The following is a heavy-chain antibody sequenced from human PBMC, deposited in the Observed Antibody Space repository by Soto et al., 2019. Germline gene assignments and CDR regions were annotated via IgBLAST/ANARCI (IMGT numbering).Heavy chain of an antibody. D-gene: IGHD6-13*01. CDR2: IYYSGST. CDR3: AREYSSSWDAFDI. J-gene: IGHJ3*02. Sequence: SETLSLTCTVSGGSISSGDYYWSWIRQPPGKGLEWIGYIYYSGSTYYNPSLKSRVTISVDTSKNQFSLKLSSVTAADTAVYYCAREYSSSWDAFDIWGQGTMVTVSS. CDR1: GGSISSGDYY. V-gene: IGHV4-30-4*01.